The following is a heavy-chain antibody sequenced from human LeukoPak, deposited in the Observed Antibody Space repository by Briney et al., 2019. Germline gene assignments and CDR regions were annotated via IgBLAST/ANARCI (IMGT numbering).Heavy chain of an antibody. Sequence: GGSLRLSCAASGFTFSSYAMSWVRQAPGKGLELVSAISGSGGSTYHADSVKGRFTISRDNSKNTLYLQMNSLRAEYTAVYYCAKASNSSSWYSYFDYWGQGTLVTVSS. D-gene: IGHD6-13*01. J-gene: IGHJ4*02. CDR3: AKASNSSSWYSYFDY. CDR2: ISGSGGST. V-gene: IGHV3-23*01. CDR1: GFTFSSYA.